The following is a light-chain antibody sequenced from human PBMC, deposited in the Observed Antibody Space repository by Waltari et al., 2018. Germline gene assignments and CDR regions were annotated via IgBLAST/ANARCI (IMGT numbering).Light chain of an antibody. Sequence: DIQMTQSPSSLSASVGDRVTITCRASQSSSDYLNWYQQKPGKAPKLLIYAASTLQSGVPSRFSGGGSGTDFALTISSLQPEDFATYYCQQSYSFGQGTRLEIK. CDR3: QQSYS. J-gene: IGKJ5*01. V-gene: IGKV1-39*01. CDR2: AAS. CDR1: QSSSDY.